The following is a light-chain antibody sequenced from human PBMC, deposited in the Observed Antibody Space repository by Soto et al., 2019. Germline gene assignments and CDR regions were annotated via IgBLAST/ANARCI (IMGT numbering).Light chain of an antibody. Sequence: IVLTQSPGTRSLSPGERATLSCRASQSVTSNFLAWYQQQPCQAPRLLIYGASTLATDIPDRFSGSASGTDFTLTISRLEPEDFAIYYCQQYGTSPRITFGQGTRLEIK. CDR1: QSVTSNF. J-gene: IGKJ5*01. V-gene: IGKV3-20*01. CDR3: QQYGTSPRIT. CDR2: GAS.